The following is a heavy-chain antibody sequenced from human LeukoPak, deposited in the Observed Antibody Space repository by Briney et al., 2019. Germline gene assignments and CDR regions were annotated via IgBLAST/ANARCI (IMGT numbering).Heavy chain of an antibody. V-gene: IGHV3-7*01. Sequence: PGGSLRLSCAASGFSFSGYWMTWVRQAPGKGLEWVASIKADGSEKSYVDSVKGRFTISRDNAEKSLYLQMNSLRAEDTAVYYCARTGRMFDYWGQGTLVTVSS. J-gene: IGHJ4*02. D-gene: IGHD2-8*01. CDR3: ARTGRMFDY. CDR1: GFSFSGYW. CDR2: IKADGSEK.